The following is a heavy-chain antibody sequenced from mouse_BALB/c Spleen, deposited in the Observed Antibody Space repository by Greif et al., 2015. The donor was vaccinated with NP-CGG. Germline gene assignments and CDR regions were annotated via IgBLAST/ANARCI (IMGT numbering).Heavy chain of an antibody. CDR1: GYTFTSYW. V-gene: IGHV1S81*02. CDR3: ARGSWFDY. Sequence: VKLVESWAELVKPGASVMLSCKASGYTFTSYWMRWVKQRPGQGLEWIGEINPSNGRTNYNEKFKSKATLTVDKSSSTAYMQLSSLTSEDSAVYYCARGSWFDYWGQGTTLTVSS. J-gene: IGHJ2*01. CDR2: INPSNGRT.